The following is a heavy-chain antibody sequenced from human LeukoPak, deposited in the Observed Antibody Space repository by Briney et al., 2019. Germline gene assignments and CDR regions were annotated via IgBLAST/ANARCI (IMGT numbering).Heavy chain of an antibody. D-gene: IGHD2-8*01. V-gene: IGHV3-23*01. CDR1: GFTFSSYA. CDR3: AKGLNGGNPHYEPSDY. CDR2: ISGSDGST. J-gene: IGHJ4*02. Sequence: GGSLRLSCAASGFTFSSYAMSWVRQAPGKGLEWVSAISGSDGSTYYADSVKGRFTISRDNSKNTLYLQMNSLRAEDTAVYYCAKGLNGGNPHYEPSDYWGQGTLVTVSS.